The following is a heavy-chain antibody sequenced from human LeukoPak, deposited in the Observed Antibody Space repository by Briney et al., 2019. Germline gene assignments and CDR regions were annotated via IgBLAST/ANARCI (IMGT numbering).Heavy chain of an antibody. CDR1: GFTFSSYS. Sequence: GGSLRLSCAASGFTFSSYSMNWVRQAPGKGLEWVSSISSSSSYIYYADSVKGRFTISRDNAKNSLYLQMNSLRAEDTAVYYCARDDTHYGSSGSFYDAFDVWSQGTMVTVSS. D-gene: IGHD3-22*01. V-gene: IGHV3-21*01. J-gene: IGHJ3*01. CDR2: ISSSSSYI. CDR3: ARDDTHYGSSGSFYDAFDV.